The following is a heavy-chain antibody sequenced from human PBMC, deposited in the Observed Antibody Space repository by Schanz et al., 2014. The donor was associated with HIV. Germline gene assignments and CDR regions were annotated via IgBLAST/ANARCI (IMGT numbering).Heavy chain of an antibody. V-gene: IGHV3-23*01. Sequence: EVQLLESGGGSVQPGGSLRLSCAASGFTFSNYAMSWVRQAPGKGLEWVSSISWNSRSIHYADSVKGRFTISRDNSKNTLYLQMNSLRAEDTAVYYCANSGYCTSGICYTRGNGMDVWGQGTTVTVSS. J-gene: IGHJ6*02. CDR1: GFTFSNYA. CDR2: ISWNSRSI. D-gene: IGHD2-8*01. CDR3: ANSGYCTSGICYTRGNGMDV.